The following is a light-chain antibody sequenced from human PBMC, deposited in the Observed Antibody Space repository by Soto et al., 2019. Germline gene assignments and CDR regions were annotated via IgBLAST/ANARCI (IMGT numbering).Light chain of an antibody. J-gene: IGKJ4*01. CDR3: QQSNNWPPLT. CDR1: QSVDST. CDR2: GVS. Sequence: DIVLTQSPGTLSLSPGESATLSCRASQSVDSTYIAWYQQKSGQAPRLLIYGVSTRATGVPARFSGSGSETDFSLTISSLQIEDFALYYCQQSNNWPPLTFGGGTKVEIK. V-gene: IGKV3-15*01.